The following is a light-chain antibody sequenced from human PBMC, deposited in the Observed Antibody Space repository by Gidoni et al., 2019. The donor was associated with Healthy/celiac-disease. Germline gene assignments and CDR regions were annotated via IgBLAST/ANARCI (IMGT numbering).Light chain of an antibody. J-gene: IGKJ3*01. V-gene: IGKV3-20*01. CDR1: QSVSSSY. CDR2: GAS. Sequence: EIVLTPSPGTLSLSPGERATLSCRASQSVSSSYLAWYQQKPGQAPRLLIYGASSRATGIPDRCSGSGSGTDFTLTSSRLEPEDFAVYYWQQYGSSRITFGPGTKVDIK. CDR3: QQYGSSRIT.